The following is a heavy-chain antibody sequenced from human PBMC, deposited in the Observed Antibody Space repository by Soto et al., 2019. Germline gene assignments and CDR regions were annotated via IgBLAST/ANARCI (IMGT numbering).Heavy chain of an antibody. CDR2: INPSGGST. CDR1: GYTFTSYY. V-gene: IGHV1-46*01. CDR3: ARHRSGWEVHYYGMDV. Sequence: ASVKVSCKASGYTFTSYYMHWVRQAPGQGLEWMGIINPSGGSTSYAQKFQGRVTMTRDTSTSTVYMELSSLRSEDTAVYYCARHRSGWEVHYYGMDVWGQGTTVTVSS. J-gene: IGHJ6*02. D-gene: IGHD6-19*01.